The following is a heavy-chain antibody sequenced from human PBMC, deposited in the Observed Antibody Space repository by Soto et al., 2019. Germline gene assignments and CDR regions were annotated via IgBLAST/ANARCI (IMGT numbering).Heavy chain of an antibody. CDR1: GYSFTSYW. D-gene: IGHD3-10*01. V-gene: IGHV5-51*01. CDR2: IYPGDSDT. Sequence: GESLKISCKGSGYSFTSYWIGWVRQMPGKGLEWMGIIYPGDSDTRYSPSFQGQVTISADKSISTAYLQWSSLKASDTAMYYCARHQYGSGSYYYYGMDVWGQGTTVTVS. J-gene: IGHJ6*02. CDR3: ARHQYGSGSYYYYGMDV.